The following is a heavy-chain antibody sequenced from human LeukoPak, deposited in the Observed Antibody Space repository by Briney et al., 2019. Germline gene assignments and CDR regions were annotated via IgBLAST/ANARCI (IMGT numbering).Heavy chain of an antibody. CDR3: ARVGDGYNCRAFDI. CDR1: GVTVSSNN. V-gene: IGHV3-53*04. CDR2: NSSGGST. Sequence: GRSLRLSSAASGVTVSSNNMRCVRQAPGKGLEWVSVNSSGGSTYSADSLTSLVTIYRQNCQNTRSLRIYTLRAEDTAVDYCARVGDGYNCRAFDIWGKGTMVTVS. J-gene: IGHJ3*02. D-gene: IGHD5-24*01.